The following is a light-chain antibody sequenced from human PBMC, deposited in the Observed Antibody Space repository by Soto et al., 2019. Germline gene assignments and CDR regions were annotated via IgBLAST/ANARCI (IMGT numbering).Light chain of an antibody. Sequence: ETTLTQSPDTLSLSPGEGATLSCRANQIIGSAYLAWYQQKPGQAPRLLIFGASTRATGTPHRFSGSVSGTDFNLTISSLESEDVAVYYFQHYGRSPSFGQGTKWEI. CDR3: QHYGRSPS. CDR2: GAS. CDR1: QIIGSAY. J-gene: IGKJ1*01. V-gene: IGKV3-20*01.